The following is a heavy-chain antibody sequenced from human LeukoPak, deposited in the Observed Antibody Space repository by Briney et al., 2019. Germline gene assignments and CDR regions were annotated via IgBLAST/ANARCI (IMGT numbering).Heavy chain of an antibody. V-gene: IGHV3-7*01. CDR2: IRQDGSEK. J-gene: IGHJ4*02. CDR1: GFTFSSYW. D-gene: IGHD6-6*01. CDR3: ARGSEYTSSTNYYFDY. Sequence: GGSLRLSCAAPGFTFSSYWMSWVRQAPGKGLEWVAKIRQDGSEKHYVDSVKGRFTISRDNAKKSLFLHMNSLRVEDTAVYYCARGSEYTSSTNYYFDYWGQGTLVTVSS.